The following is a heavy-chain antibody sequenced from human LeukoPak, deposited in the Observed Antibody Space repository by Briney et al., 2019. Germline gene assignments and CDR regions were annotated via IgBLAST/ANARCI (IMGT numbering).Heavy chain of an antibody. CDR3: ARGQPTVTLFDY. D-gene: IGHD4-11*01. CDR1: GYTFTSYY. CDR2: INPSGGST. Sequence: ASVKVSCKASGYTFTSYYMHWVRQAPGQGLEWMGIINPSGGSTSYAQKFQGRVTITADESTSTAYMELSSLRSEDTAVYYCARGQPTVTLFDYWGQGTLVTVSS. V-gene: IGHV1-46*01. J-gene: IGHJ4*02.